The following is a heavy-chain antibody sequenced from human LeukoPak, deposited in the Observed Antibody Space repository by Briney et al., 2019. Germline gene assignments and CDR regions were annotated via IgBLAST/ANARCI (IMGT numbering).Heavy chain of an antibody. CDR3: ARSELLWFGGVNSGFDY. V-gene: IGHV4-59*13. CDR2: VYYSGST. Sequence: SETLSLTCTVSGGSISSSYWSWIRQPPGKGLEWIGYVYYSGSTNYNPSLKSRVTISVDTSKIQFSLKLSSVTAADTAVYYCARSELLWFGGVNSGFDYWGQGTLVTVSP. J-gene: IGHJ4*02. D-gene: IGHD3-10*01. CDR1: GGSISSSY.